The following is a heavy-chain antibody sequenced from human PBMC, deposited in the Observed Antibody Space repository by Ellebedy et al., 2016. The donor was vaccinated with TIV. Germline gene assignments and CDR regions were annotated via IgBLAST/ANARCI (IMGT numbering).Heavy chain of an antibody. CDR2: INHSGST. D-gene: IGHD4-17*01. J-gene: IGHJ5*02. CDR3: ARGMTTVTP. V-gene: IGHV4-34*01. CDR1: GGSFSGYY. Sequence: MPSETLSLTCAVYGGSFSGYYWSWIRQPPGKGLEWIGEINHSGSTNYNPSLKSRVTISVDTSKNQFSLKLSSVTAADTAVYYCARGMTTVTPWGQGTLVTVSS.